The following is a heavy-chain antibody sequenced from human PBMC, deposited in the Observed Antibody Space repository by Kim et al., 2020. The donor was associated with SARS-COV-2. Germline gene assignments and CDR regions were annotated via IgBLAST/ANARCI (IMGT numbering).Heavy chain of an antibody. Sequence: HRGKTVYAQKVQGRVTMTRNTSISTAYMELRSLGSEDTAVYYCARGETSHPWGQGTLVTVSS. J-gene: IGHJ5*02. CDR2: HRGKT. CDR3: ARGETSHP. V-gene: IGHV1-8*01.